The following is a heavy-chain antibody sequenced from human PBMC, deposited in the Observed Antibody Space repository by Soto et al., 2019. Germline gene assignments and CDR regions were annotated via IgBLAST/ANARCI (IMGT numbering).Heavy chain of an antibody. J-gene: IGHJ4*02. D-gene: IGHD2-15*01. CDR1: GFTFSNYA. V-gene: IGHV3-23*01. CDR2: ISGSGGNT. CDR3: GIEQTGGEWCVCVSDH. Sequence: GGSLRLSCAASGFTFSNYAMNWVRQAPGKGLEWVSEISGSGGNTNFADSVEGRFTISRNNSKNTLYLQMNSLRAEDTAVYFCGIEQTGGEWCVCVSDHWGQGSLVTVSS.